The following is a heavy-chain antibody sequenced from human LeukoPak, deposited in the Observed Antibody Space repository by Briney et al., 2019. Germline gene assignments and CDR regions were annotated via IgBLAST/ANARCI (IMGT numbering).Heavy chain of an antibody. CDR1: GGSISSYY. Sequence: SETLSLTCTVSGGSISSYYWSWIRQPPGKGLEWIGYIYYSGSTNYNPSLKSRVTISVDTSKNQFSLKLSSVTAADTAVYYCAMAFDWTTGMDVWGQGTTVTVSS. CDR3: AMAFDWTTGMDV. V-gene: IGHV4-59*01. J-gene: IGHJ6*02. CDR2: IYYSGST. D-gene: IGHD3-9*01.